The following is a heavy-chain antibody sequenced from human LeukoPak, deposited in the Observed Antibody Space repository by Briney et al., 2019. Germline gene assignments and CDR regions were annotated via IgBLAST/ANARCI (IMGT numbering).Heavy chain of an antibody. J-gene: IGHJ4*02. CDR3: ARVLRPMASQYYFDY. V-gene: IGHV4-59*01. CDR2: IYYSGTT. Sequence: SETLSLTCTVSGASINTYYWSWIRQPPGKGLEWIGYIYYSGTTSYNPSLKTRVTISIDTSKNQFSLKLSSVTAADTAVYYCARVLRPMASQYYFDYWGQGTLFTVSS. CDR1: GASINTYY. D-gene: IGHD3-10*01.